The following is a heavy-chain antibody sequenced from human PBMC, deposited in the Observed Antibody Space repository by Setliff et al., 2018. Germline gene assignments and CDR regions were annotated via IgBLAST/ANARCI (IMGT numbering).Heavy chain of an antibody. CDR3: ARSFSRREKFLLDY. Sequence: DTLSLTCAFYDGSFSGYYWSWIRQSPGKRLEWIGEIIHSGRTNYNPFLKSRVTISMDTSKNKFSLKVSSVNAADTAVYYCARSFSRREKFLLDYWGQGALVTVSS. CDR2: IIHSGRT. CDR1: DGSFSGYY. J-gene: IGHJ4*02. V-gene: IGHV4-34*12.